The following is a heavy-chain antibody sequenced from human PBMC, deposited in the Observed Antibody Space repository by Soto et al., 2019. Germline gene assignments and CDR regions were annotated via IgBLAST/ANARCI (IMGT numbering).Heavy chain of an antibody. V-gene: IGHV4-34*01. J-gene: IGHJ4*02. D-gene: IGHD2-8*01. CDR3: ARAERMVYAGLDY. CDR1: GGSFSGYY. CDR2: INHSGGT. Sequence: QVQLQQWGAGLLKPSETLSLTCAVYGGSFSGYYWSWIRQPPGKGLEGIGEINHSGGTNYNPSLKSRVTISVDTSTNQFSLKLSSVTAADTAVYYCARAERMVYAGLDYWGQGTLVTVSS.